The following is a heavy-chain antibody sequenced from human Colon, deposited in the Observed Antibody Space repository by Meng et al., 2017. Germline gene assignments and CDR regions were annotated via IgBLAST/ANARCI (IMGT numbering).Heavy chain of an antibody. D-gene: IGHD1-26*01. CDR1: GGSVSSPSYY. CDR3: ARGRGSYSSIDF. CDR2: VYYTGSA. Sequence: QGRLQGSGPRLVRPSATLSLTCTLSGGSVSSPSYYWSWIRQTPGKGLEWIGYVYYTGSANYNPSLKSRVTISVDTSKNHFSLNLTSVTAADTAVYYCARGRGSYSSIDFWGQGTLVTVSS. V-gene: IGHV4-61*03. J-gene: IGHJ4*02.